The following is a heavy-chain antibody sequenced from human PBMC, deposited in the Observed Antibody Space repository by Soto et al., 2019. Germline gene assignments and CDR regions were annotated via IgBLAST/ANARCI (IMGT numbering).Heavy chain of an antibody. CDR3: ARADCTGAYCYSWPFNYGVDV. CDR2: IWYDGSNK. V-gene: IGHV3-33*08. J-gene: IGHJ6*02. CDR1: GFTFNTYG. Sequence: GESLRLSCTTSGFTFNTYGMHWVRQAPGKGLEWVAIIWYDGSNKYYADSVKGRFTISRDNSKNTLYLQMNSLRAEDTALYYCARADCTGAYCYSWPFNYGVDVWGQGTTVTVSS. D-gene: IGHD2-15*01.